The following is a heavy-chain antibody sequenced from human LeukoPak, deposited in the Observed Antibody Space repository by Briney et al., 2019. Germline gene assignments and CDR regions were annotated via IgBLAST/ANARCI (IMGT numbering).Heavy chain of an antibody. V-gene: IGHV1-69*04. D-gene: IGHD6-13*01. J-gene: IGHJ4*02. CDR1: GGTFSSYA. Sequence: ASVKVSCKASGGTFSSYAISWVRQAPGQGLEWMGRIIPILGIANYAQKFQGRVTITADKSTSTAYMELSSLRSEDTAVYYCARDRPDSSSLKYWGQGTLVTVSS. CDR3: ARDRPDSSSLKY. CDR2: IIPILGIA.